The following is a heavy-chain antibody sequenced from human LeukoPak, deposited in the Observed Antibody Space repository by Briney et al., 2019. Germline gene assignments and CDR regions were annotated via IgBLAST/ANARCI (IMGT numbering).Heavy chain of an antibody. D-gene: IGHD6-13*01. J-gene: IGHJ6*03. CDR1: GDSLSSSY. V-gene: IGHV4-4*07. Sequence: PSETLSLTCTVSGDSLSSSYWSWVRQPAGKGLEWIGRVYTSGYTNYNPSLKSRVTMSVDTSKNQFSLKLTSVTPEDTAVYYCARDHRGSSSWYDSYYYYYMDVWGKGTTVTISS. CDR3: ARDHRGSSSWYDSYYYYYMDV. CDR2: VYTSGYT.